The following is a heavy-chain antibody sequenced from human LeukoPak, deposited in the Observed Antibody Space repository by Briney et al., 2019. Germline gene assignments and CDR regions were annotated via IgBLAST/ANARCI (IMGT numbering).Heavy chain of an antibody. CDR1: GFSFSHYS. CDR2: IGVGGRPT. V-gene: IGHV3-48*01. J-gene: IGHJ6*02. Sequence: GGSLRLSCAASGFSFSHYSLTWARQASGKGLEWISYIGVGGRPTNYADSVKARFTISRDDAQNSLYLQMNSLRAEDTAVYYCAKNTWKSSDSGRGRMDVWGQGTTVTVSS. D-gene: IGHD3-10*01. CDR3: AKNTWKSSDSGRGRMDV.